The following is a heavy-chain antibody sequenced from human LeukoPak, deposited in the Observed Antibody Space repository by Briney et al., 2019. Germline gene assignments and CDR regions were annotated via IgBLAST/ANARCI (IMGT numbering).Heavy chain of an antibody. CDR2: INHSGST. J-gene: IGHJ4*02. Sequence: SETLSLTCAAYGGSFSGYYWSWIRQPPGKGLEWIGEINHSGSTNYNPSLKSRVTISVDTSKNQFSLKLSSVTAADTAVYYCARETTTVIYFDYWGQGTLVTVSS. CDR1: GGSFSGYY. D-gene: IGHD4-17*01. CDR3: ARETTTVIYFDY. V-gene: IGHV4-34*01.